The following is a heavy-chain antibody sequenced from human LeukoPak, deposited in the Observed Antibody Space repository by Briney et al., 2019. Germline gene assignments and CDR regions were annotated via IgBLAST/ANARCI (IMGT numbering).Heavy chain of an antibody. Sequence: GGSLRLSCAASGLTFSSYWMHWVRQAPGKGLVWVSRINSDGSSTSYADSVKGRFTISRDNAKNTLYLQMNSLRAEDTAVYYCARATTVTTWLDVWGKGTTVTISS. D-gene: IGHD4-17*01. CDR2: INSDGSST. V-gene: IGHV3-74*01. J-gene: IGHJ6*04. CDR1: GLTFSSYW. CDR3: ARATTVTTWLDV.